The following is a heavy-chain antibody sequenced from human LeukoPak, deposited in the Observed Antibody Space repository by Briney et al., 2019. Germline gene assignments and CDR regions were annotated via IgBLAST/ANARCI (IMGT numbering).Heavy chain of an antibody. CDR3: TRGDFYYYDTDY. V-gene: IGHV3-21*01. J-gene: IGHJ4*02. CDR1: GFPFTSFC. D-gene: IGHD3-22*01. CDR2: ISSSSDYI. Sequence: PGGSLRLSCAASGFPFTSFCSNGVRQAPGKGLEWVSSISSSSDYIYYADSLKGRFTISRDNAKNSLYLQMDSLRVEDTAVYYCTRGDFYYYDTDYWGQGTLVTVSS.